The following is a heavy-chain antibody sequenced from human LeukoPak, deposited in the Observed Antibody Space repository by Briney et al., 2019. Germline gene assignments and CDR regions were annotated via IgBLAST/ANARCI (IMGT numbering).Heavy chain of an antibody. D-gene: IGHD2-2*03. CDR2: ISSTSSYI. CDR3: SKRGSALDIV. V-gene: IGHV3-21*04. J-gene: IGHJ3*01. Sequence: PGGSLRLSCAGSEFTFSTYSINWVRQAPGKGLEWVSSISSTSSYIYYADSVKGRFTISRDNAKNSVYLQMDSLRAEDTAVYYCSKRGSALDIVWGQGTMVTVSS. CDR1: EFTFSTYS.